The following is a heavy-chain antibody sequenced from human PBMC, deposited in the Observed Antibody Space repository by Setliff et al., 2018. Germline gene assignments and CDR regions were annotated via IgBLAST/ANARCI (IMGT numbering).Heavy chain of an antibody. CDR1: GGSISSGSYY. CDR2: IYSSGST. V-gene: IGHV4-61*02. CDR3: ARAGYELGQYNWFDP. J-gene: IGHJ5*02. D-gene: IGHD2-2*01. Sequence: SETLSLTCTVSGGSISSGSYYWSWIRQPAGKGLEWIGRIYSSGSTKYNPSLKSRVTISLDTSENQFSLKLSSVAAADTAVYYCARAGYELGQYNWFDPWGQGTLVTVSS.